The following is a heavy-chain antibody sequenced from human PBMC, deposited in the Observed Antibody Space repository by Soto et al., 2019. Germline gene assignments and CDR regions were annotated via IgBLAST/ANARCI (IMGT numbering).Heavy chain of an antibody. CDR3: ARAGPHSGYDRSRQVPFDY. J-gene: IGHJ4*02. V-gene: IGHV1-69*01. D-gene: IGHD5-12*01. CDR1: GGTFSSYA. CDR2: IIPIFGTA. Sequence: QVQLVQSGAEVKKPGSSVKVSCKASGGTFSSYAISWVRQAPGQGLEWMGGIIPIFGTANYAQKFHGRVTITADESTSTAYMELSSLRSEDTAVYYCARAGPHSGYDRSRQVPFDYWGQGTLVTVSS.